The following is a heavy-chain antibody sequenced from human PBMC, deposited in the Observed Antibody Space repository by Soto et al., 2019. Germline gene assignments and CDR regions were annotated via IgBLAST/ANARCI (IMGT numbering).Heavy chain of an antibody. J-gene: IGHJ4*02. Sequence: SETLSLTCTVSGGSISSGGYYWSWIRQHPGKGLEWIGEIYHYGSSNYNPSLKTRVTMSVDKSNNQFSLSLTSVTAADTAVYYCASRYYDSARNFDFWGPGTLVTVSS. D-gene: IGHD3-22*01. CDR2: IYHYGSS. CDR3: ASRYYDSARNFDF. CDR1: GGSISSGGYY. V-gene: IGHV4-31*03.